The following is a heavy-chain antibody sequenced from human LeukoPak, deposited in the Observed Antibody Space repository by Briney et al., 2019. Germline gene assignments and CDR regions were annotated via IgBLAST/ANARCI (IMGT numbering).Heavy chain of an antibody. CDR1: GDSISSYY. CDR2: IYYSGST. CDR3: ARHRYITSSSYFDY. V-gene: IGHV4-59*01. Sequence: NTSETLSLTCTVSGDSISSYYWSWIRQPPGKGLEWIGYIYYSGSTNYNPSLKSRVTISVDTSKNQFSLKLSSVTAADTAVYYCARHRYITSSSYFDYWGQGTLVTVSS. D-gene: IGHD6-6*01. J-gene: IGHJ4*02.